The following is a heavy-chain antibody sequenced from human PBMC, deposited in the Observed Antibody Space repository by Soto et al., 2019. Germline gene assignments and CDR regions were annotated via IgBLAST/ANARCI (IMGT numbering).Heavy chain of an antibody. V-gene: IGHV3-74*01. D-gene: IGHD2-15*01. CDR1: GFTFSSYW. CDR2: INRDGSST. J-gene: IGHJ4*02. Sequence: EVQLVESGGGLVQPGGSLRLSCAASGFTFSSYWMHWVRQAPGNGLVWVSRINRDGSSTSYADSVKGRFTISRYNAKNTLYLQMNSLRAEDRAVYYCVRTSLVVAAATREDYWGQGTLVTVSS. CDR3: VRTSLVVAAATREDY.